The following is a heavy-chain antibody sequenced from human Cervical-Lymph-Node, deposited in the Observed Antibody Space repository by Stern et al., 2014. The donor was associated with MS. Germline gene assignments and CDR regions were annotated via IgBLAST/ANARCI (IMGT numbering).Heavy chain of an antibody. CDR2: IYPNDSDT. CDR1: GYSFTIYY. Sequence: VQLVESGAEVKKPGESLKISCKLSGYSFTIYYIAWVRQMPGKGLEWMGVIYPNDSDTTYSPYFQGQVTISAYKSITTAYLQWSSLRASAAAMYYCARHVQGFDYWGQGTLVTVSS. J-gene: IGHJ4*02. CDR3: ARHVQGFDY. V-gene: IGHV5-51*01.